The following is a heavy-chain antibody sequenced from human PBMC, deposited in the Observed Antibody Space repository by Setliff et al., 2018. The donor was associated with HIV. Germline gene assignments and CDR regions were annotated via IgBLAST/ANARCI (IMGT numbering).Heavy chain of an antibody. V-gene: IGHV3-11*05. CDR1: GFSFSDSY. CDR3: ARENYANPDY. D-gene: IGHD3-16*01. CDR2: ISRNGDYT. J-gene: IGHJ4*02. Sequence: GGSLRLSCTASGFSFSDSYMAWIRQAPGKGLEWVSSISRNGDYTIYAGSVKGRFTISRDNAKKSLYLQMNNLGAEDTALYYCARENYANPDYWGQGTLVTVSS.